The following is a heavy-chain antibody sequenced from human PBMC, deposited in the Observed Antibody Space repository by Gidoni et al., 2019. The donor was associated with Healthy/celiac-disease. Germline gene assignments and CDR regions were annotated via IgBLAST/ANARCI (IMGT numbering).Heavy chain of an antibody. J-gene: IGHJ2*01. CDR1: GFTVSSNY. V-gene: IGHV3-53*02. Sequence: EVQLVETGGGLIQPGGSLRLSRATCGFTVSSNYMSWVRQAPGKGLEWVSVIYSGGSTYYADSVKSRFTISRDNSKNTLYLQMNSLRAEDTAVCYCARDIILDLWGRGTLVTVSS. CDR3: ARDIILDL. CDR2: IYSGGST.